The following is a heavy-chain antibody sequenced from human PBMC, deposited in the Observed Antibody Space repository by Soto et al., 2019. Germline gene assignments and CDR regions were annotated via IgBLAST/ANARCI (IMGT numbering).Heavy chain of an antibody. Sequence: GGSLRLSCAASGFTVSSNYMSWVRQAPGKGLEWVSVIYSGGSTYYADSVKGRFTISRDNSKNTLYLQMNSLRAEDTAVYYCARYGRGDIVATGYDAFDIWGQGTMVTVSS. CDR1: GFTVSSNY. CDR2: IYSGGST. CDR3: ARYGRGDIVATGYDAFDI. D-gene: IGHD5-12*01. V-gene: IGHV3-66*01. J-gene: IGHJ3*02.